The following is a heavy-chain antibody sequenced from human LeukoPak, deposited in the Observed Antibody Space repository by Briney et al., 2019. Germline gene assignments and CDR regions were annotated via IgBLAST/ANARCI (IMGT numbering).Heavy chain of an antibody. Sequence: PSETLSLTCAVSGYSISSGYYWGWIRQPPRKGLEWIGSIYHNGNTYYNPSLKSRVTISVDTSKNEFSLKLSSVTAADTAVYYCARAYHSSWYLNWFDPWGQGTLVTVSS. CDR1: GYSISSGYY. D-gene: IGHD6-13*01. J-gene: IGHJ5*02. CDR2: IYHNGNT. CDR3: ARAYHSSWYLNWFDP. V-gene: IGHV4-38-2*01.